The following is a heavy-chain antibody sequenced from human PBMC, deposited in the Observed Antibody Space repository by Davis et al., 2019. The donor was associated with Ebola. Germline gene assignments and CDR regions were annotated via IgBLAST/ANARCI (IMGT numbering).Heavy chain of an antibody. CDR2: FDPDDGET. CDR3: ATLSAAVPHWVTDNYYDYYMDV. D-gene: IGHD2-2*02. V-gene: IGHV1-24*01. Sequence: ASVKVSCKVSGYTLTKLSMHWVRQAPGKGLEWMGCFDPDDGETIYAQKFQGRVTMTEDTSTDTAYMELDRLKSEDTAVYYCATLSAAVPHWVTDNYYDYYMDVWGKGTTVTVSS. CDR1: GYTLTKLS. J-gene: IGHJ6*03.